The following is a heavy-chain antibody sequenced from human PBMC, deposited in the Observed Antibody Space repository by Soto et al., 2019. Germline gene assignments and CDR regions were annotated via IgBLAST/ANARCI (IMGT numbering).Heavy chain of an antibody. J-gene: IGHJ6*03. D-gene: IGHD3-10*01. Sequence: QPGGSLRLSCAASGFSFSNYAMSWVRQAPGKGLEWVSLISGSGGTTYYADSVKGQFTISRDNSKNTLYLQMNSLRAEATAIYYCAKEVQPYYYYYMDVWGKGTTVTVSS. V-gene: IGHV3-23*01. CDR2: ISGSGGTT. CDR3: AKEVQPYYYYYMDV. CDR1: GFSFSNYA.